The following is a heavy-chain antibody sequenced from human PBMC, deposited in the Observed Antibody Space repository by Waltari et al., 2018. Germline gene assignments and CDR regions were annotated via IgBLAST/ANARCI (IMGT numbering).Heavy chain of an antibody. CDR1: GGSFSGYY. D-gene: IGHD3-3*01. V-gene: IGHV4-34*01. J-gene: IGHJ6*02. CDR2: INHSGST. CDR3: ARTLYDFWSGYYVDY. Sequence: QVQLQQWGAGLFKPSETLSLTCAVYGGSFSGYYWSWIRQPPGKGLEWIGEINHSGSTNYNPSLKSRVTISVDTSKNQCSLKLSSVTAADTAVYYCARTLYDFWSGYYVDYWGQGTTVTVSS.